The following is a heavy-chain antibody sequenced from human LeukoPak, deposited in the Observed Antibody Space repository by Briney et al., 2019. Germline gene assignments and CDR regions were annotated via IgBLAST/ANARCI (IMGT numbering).Heavy chain of an antibody. CDR1: GFTFSTYG. CDR2: IRLDGVTT. J-gene: IGHJ1*01. Sequence: GGSLRLSCAASGFTFSTYGMHWVRQAPGKGLEWVAFIRLDGVTTYHADSVKGRFTISRDNSKNTLYLQMNSLRTEDTAMYYCAKGYDTRHWGQGTPVIVSS. V-gene: IGHV3-30*02. D-gene: IGHD3-9*01. CDR3: AKGYDTRH.